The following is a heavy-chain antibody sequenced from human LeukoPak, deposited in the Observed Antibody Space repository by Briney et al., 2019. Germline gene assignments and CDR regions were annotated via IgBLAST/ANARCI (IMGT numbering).Heavy chain of an antibody. CDR1: GYTFTSYG. Sequence: ASVKVSCKASGYTFTSYGISWVRQAPGQGLEWMGWISAYNGNTNYAQKLQGRVTMTTDTSTSTAYMELRSLRSDDTAVYYCVRVRDRYYDILTGYYSDYWGQGTLVTVSS. CDR2: ISAYNGNT. CDR3: VRVRDRYYDILTGYYSDY. V-gene: IGHV1-18*01. D-gene: IGHD3-9*01. J-gene: IGHJ4*02.